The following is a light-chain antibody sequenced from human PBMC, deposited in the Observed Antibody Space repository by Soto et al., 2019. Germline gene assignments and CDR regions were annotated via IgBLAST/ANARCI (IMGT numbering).Light chain of an antibody. V-gene: IGLV2-14*01. CDR1: SSDIGGYNY. CDR2: DVS. J-gene: IGLJ2*01. Sequence: QSALTQPASVSGSPGQSITISCTGTSSDIGGYNYVSWYQQYPGKAPKVMIYDVSNRPSGVSNRFSGSKSGNTASLTISGLQAEDEADYYCSSYTSTYTLLFGGGTKLTVL. CDR3: SSYTSTYTLL.